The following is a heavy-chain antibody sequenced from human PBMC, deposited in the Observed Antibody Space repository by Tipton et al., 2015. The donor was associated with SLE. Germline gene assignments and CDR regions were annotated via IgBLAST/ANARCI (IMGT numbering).Heavy chain of an antibody. Sequence: SLRLSCAASGFTFSSYGMHWVRQAPGKGLEWVAFIRYDGSNKYYADSVKGRFTISRDNSKNTLYLQMNSLRAEDTAVYYCAKDIVPPGYAFDIWGQGTMVTVSS. CDR3: AKDIVPPGYAFDI. CDR1: GFTFSSYG. CDR2: IRYDGSNK. J-gene: IGHJ3*02. V-gene: IGHV3-30*02. D-gene: IGHD2-2*01.